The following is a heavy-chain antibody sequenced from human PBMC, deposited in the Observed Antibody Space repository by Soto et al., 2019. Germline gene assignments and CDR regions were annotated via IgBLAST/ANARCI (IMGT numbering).Heavy chain of an antibody. D-gene: IGHD1-26*01. CDR1: GYSISSGYY. Sequence: SETLSLTCAVSGYSISSGYYWGWIRQPPGKGLEWIGSIYHSGSTYYNPSLKSRVTISVDTSKNQFSLKLSSVTAADTAVYYCARVLSEWELPNGNWFDPWGQGTLVTVSS. CDR3: ARVLSEWELPNGNWFDP. CDR2: IYHSGST. J-gene: IGHJ5*02. V-gene: IGHV4-38-2*01.